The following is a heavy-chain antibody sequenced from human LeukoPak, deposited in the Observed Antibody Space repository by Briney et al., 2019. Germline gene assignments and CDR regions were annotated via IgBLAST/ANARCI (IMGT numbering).Heavy chain of an antibody. J-gene: IGHJ4*02. Sequence: AAVKVSCKASGYTFTIYVICWGRQAPGQGVEWVGCIRADNGNTNCTQKLQGRVTMTTDTSTSTAYMELRNLRSHDTAVYYCARVRGYSYGYGDYWRQGTLVTVSS. CDR2: IRADNGNT. V-gene: IGHV1-18*04. CDR1: GYTFTIYV. D-gene: IGHD5-18*01. CDR3: ARVRGYSYGYGDY.